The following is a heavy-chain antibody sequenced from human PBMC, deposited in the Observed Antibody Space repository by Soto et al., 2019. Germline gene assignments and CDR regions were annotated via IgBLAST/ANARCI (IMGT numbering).Heavy chain of an antibody. V-gene: IGHV3-30*03. CDR2: ISYDPRNK. CDR1: GFTFSTYG. CDR3: ARQAGDARSQPVDV. J-gene: IGHJ6*02. D-gene: IGHD3-10*01. Sequence: QVQLVESGGGVVQPGRSLRLSCAASGFTFSTYGMHWVRQAPGKGLEWMAIISYDPRNKYYADSVKGRFTISRDNSKNTLYLQINSLRPEDTALYYCARQAGDARSQPVDVWGQGTTVTVSS.